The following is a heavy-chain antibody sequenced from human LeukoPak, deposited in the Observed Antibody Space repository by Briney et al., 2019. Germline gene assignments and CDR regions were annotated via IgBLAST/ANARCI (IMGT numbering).Heavy chain of an antibody. CDR1: GGSISGHS. V-gene: IGHV4-34*01. D-gene: IGHD6-13*01. J-gene: IGHJ4*02. CDR3: TRWGSWPYDY. CDR2: MNHSGGA. Sequence: SETLTLTCAGYGGSISGHSWTWIRQPPGKGLEWIGEMNHSGGANYNPSLESRLTMSVDSSKNQFSLKLSSVSAADTAVYYCTRWGSWPYDYWGQGTLVTVSS.